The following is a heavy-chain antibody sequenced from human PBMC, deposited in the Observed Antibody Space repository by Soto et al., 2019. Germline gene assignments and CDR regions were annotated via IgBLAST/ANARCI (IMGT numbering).Heavy chain of an antibody. CDR2: ISYDGSNK. Sequence: LRLSCAASGFTFSSYAMHWVRQAPGKGLERVAVISYDGSNKYYADSVKGRFTISGDSSKNTLYLQMNSLRAEDTAVYYCARDTSSGYYDRGYFDYWGQGTLVTVSS. CDR1: GFTFSSYA. CDR3: ARDTSSGYYDRGYFDY. D-gene: IGHD3-22*01. J-gene: IGHJ4*02. V-gene: IGHV3-30-3*01.